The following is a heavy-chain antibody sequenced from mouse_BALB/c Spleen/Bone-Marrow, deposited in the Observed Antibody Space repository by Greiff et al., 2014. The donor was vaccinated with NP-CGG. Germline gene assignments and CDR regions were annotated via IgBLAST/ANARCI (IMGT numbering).Heavy chain of an antibody. CDR3: ARSPTMITTYSGAMDF. CDR1: GYSFTSYW. V-gene: IGHV1-5*01. D-gene: IGHD2-4*01. J-gene: IGHJ4*01. Sequence: VQLQQSGTVLARPGASVKMSCKASGYSFTSYWMYWVKQRPGQGLEWIGAIYPGNSDTSYNQKFKGKAKLTAVSSASTAYMELSSLTNEDSAVYYCARSPTMITTYSGAMDFWGPGTSVTVSS. CDR2: IYPGNSDT.